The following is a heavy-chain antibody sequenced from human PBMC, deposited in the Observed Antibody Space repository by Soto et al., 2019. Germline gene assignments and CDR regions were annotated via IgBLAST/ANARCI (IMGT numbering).Heavy chain of an antibody. D-gene: IGHD2-15*01. V-gene: IGHV1-69*02. CDR2: VIPNLGVT. CDR3: ARYKGYCSDTSCPDFDY. Sequence: SVKVSCKASGGTLSSYTFSWVRQAPGQGLEWIGRVIPNLGVTNYAKKIQSRFTIVVDTSTSTAYMELNSLRYEDTAVYYCARYKGYCSDTSCPDFDYWGQGTLVTVSS. CDR1: GGTLSSYT. J-gene: IGHJ4*02.